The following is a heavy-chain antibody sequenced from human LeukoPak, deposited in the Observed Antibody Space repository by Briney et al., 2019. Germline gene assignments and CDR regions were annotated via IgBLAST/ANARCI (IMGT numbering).Heavy chain of an antibody. CDR2: IYSGGST. Sequence: GGSLRLSCAASGFTVSSNYMSWVRQAPGKGLEWVSVIYSGGSTYYANSVKGRFTISRDNSKNTLYLQMNSLRAEDTAVYYCARDCDPRVDAFDIWGQGTMVTVSS. CDR1: GFTVSSNY. J-gene: IGHJ3*02. CDR3: ARDCDPRVDAFDI. V-gene: IGHV3-66*01.